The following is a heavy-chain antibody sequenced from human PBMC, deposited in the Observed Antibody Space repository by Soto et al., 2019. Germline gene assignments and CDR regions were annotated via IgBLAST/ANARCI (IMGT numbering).Heavy chain of an antibody. Sequence: SETLSLTCAVYGGSFIGYYWSWIRQPPWKGLEWIGEINHSGSTNYNPSLKSRVTISVDTSKNQFSLKLSSVTAADTAVYYCARGDIPIAAVYYWGQGTLVTVSS. CDR2: INHSGST. J-gene: IGHJ4*02. D-gene: IGHD6-13*01. V-gene: IGHV4-34*01. CDR3: ARGDIPIAAVYY. CDR1: GGSFIGYY.